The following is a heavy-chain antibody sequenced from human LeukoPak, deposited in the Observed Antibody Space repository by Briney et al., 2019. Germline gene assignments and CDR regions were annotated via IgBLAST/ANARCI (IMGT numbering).Heavy chain of an antibody. D-gene: IGHD1-26*01. J-gene: IGHJ5*01. CDR3: ARATGTYWWFDS. CDR2: INPNSGDT. Sequence: GASVKVSCKASGYTFTDYYIHWVRQAPGQGLEWMGWINPNSGDTNYAQKFQGWVTTTRDMSISTAYMELSRLRSDDTAIYYCARATGTYWWFDSWGQGTLVTVSS. V-gene: IGHV1-2*04. CDR1: GYTFTDYY.